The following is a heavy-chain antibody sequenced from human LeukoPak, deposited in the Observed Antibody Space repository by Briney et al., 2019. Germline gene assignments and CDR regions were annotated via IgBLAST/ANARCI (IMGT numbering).Heavy chain of an antibody. CDR3: ARITAMAAAEYFQH. CDR2: ISAYKGNT. J-gene: IGHJ1*01. Sequence: GASVKVSCKASGYTFTSYGISWVRQAPGQGLEWMGWISAYKGNTNYAQKLQGRVTMTTDTSTSTAYMELSSLRSEDTAVYYCARITAMAAAEYFQHWGQGTLVTVSS. D-gene: IGHD5-18*01. V-gene: IGHV1-18*01. CDR1: GYTFTSYG.